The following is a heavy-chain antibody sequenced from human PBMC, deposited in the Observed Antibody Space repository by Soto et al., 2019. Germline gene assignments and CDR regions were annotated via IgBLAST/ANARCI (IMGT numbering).Heavy chain of an antibody. D-gene: IGHD2-2*01. V-gene: IGHV3-30*18. CDR1: GFTFSSYG. J-gene: IGHJ6*02. CDR3: AKDQYQPTAILHYDGALGGIDV. CDR2: ISYDGSNK. Sequence: QVQLVESGGGVVQPGRSLRLSCAASGFTFSSYGMHWVRQAPGKGLEWVAVISYDGSNKYYADSVKGRFTISRDNSKNTLYLQMNSLRAEDTAVYDCAKDQYQPTAILHYDGALGGIDVWGQGTTVTVSS.